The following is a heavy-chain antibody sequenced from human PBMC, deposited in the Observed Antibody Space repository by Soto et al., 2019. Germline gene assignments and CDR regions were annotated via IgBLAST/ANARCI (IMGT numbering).Heavy chain of an antibody. V-gene: IGHV3-30-3*01. Sequence: QVQLVESGGGVVQPGRSLRLSCAASGFTFSSYAMHWVRQAPGKGLEWVAVISYDGSNKYYADSVKGRFTISRDNSNNTLYLQMNSLRAEDTAVYYCARDRIYSSSWYDYWGQGTLVTVSS. D-gene: IGHD6-13*01. CDR1: GFTFSSYA. CDR3: ARDRIYSSSWYDY. J-gene: IGHJ4*02. CDR2: ISYDGSNK.